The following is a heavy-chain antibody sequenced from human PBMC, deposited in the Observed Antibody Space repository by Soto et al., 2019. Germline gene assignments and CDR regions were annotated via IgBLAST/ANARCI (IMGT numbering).Heavy chain of an antibody. Sequence: SETLSLTCAVYGGSFSGYYWSWIRQPPGKGLEWIGEINHSGSTNYNPSLKSRVTISVDTSKNQFSLKLSSVTAADTAVYYCARGGITVFGVPFDFWGQGTLVTVSS. D-gene: IGHD3-3*01. V-gene: IGHV4-34*01. CDR3: ARGGITVFGVPFDF. CDR2: INHSGST. CDR1: GGSFSGYY. J-gene: IGHJ4*02.